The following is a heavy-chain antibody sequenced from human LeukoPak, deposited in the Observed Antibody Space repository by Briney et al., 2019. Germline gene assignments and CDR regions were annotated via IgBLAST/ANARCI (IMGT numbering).Heavy chain of an antibody. J-gene: IGHJ4*02. Sequence: QPGGTLRLSCAASGFIFSSYGMSWVRQAPGKGLEWVSGISGSGGSTYYADSVKGRFTISRDSSKNTLYLQMNSLRVEDTAVYYCLSGDRRDYWGQGTLVTVSS. CDR2: ISGSGGST. V-gene: IGHV3-23*01. D-gene: IGHD3-10*01. CDR3: LSGDRRDY. CDR1: GFIFSSYG.